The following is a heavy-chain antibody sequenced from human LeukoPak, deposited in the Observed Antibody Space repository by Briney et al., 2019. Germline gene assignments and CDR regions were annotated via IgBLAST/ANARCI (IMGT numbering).Heavy chain of an antibody. V-gene: IGHV3-74*01. CDR1: GFTFSTFW. Sequence: PGGSLRLSCAASGFTFSTFWMHWVRQAPGKGPVWVARINGDGSSAGYADSVRGRFTISRDTAKNTLYLQMNSLRGEDTAVYYCARGFSYNHFDYWGQGTLVTVSS. CDR2: INGDGSSA. D-gene: IGHD5-24*01. J-gene: IGHJ4*02. CDR3: ARGFSYNHFDY.